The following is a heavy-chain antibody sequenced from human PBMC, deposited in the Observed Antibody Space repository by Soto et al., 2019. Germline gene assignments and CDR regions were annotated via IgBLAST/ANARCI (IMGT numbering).Heavy chain of an antibody. CDR2: IYHTGTT. CDR1: GASINRDNW. J-gene: IGHJ4*02. CDR3: AGSVHF. D-gene: IGHD3-10*01. V-gene: IGHV4-4*02. Sequence: QVQLQESGPGLVNPSGTLSLTCAVSGASINRDNWWTWVRQPPGKGLEWIGDIYHTGTTNYDSSLTSRATISIDESKNHFSLTLTSVTAADTAVYYCAGSVHFWGQGTLVAVSS.